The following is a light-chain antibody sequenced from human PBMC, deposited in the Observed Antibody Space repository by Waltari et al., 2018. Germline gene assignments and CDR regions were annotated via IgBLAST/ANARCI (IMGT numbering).Light chain of an antibody. Sequence: DIQLTQSPSFLSASVGDRVTITCRASQGINSYLVWYQQKPGRAPKLLIYAASTLQSGVPSRFSGSESGTEFTLTISSLQPEDFATYYCQHLNGYPVTFGGGTKVGIK. CDR3: QHLNGYPVT. V-gene: IGKV1-9*01. CDR2: AAS. CDR1: QGINSY. J-gene: IGKJ4*01.